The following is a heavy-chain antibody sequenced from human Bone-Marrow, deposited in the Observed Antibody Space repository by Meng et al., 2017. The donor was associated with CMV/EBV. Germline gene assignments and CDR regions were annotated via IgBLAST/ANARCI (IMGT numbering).Heavy chain of an antibody. CDR2: ISSSSSYI. D-gene: IGHD5-12*01. CDR3: AREGAPTKGYGMDV. V-gene: IGHV3-21*06. Sequence: GGSLRLSCAASGFTFSSYAMSWVRQAPGKGLEWVSSISSSSSYIYYADSVKGRFTISRDNAKNSLFLQMNSLRAEDTAVYYCAREGAPTKGYGMDVWGQGTTVTVSS. CDR1: GFTFSSYA. J-gene: IGHJ6*02.